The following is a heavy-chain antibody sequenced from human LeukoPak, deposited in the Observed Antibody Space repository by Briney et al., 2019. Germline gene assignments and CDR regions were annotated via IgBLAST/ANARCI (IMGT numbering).Heavy chain of an antibody. Sequence: GGSLRLSCAASGFTFSNAWMSWVRQAPGKGLEWVSFISHSSNNIYYADSVKGRFTISRDNAKNSLYLQMNSLRAEDTAVYYCARIYYDSSGYRLFDYWGQGTLVTVSS. D-gene: IGHD3-22*01. CDR3: ARIYYDSSGYRLFDY. J-gene: IGHJ4*02. CDR1: GFTFSNAW. CDR2: ISHSSNNI. V-gene: IGHV3-21*01.